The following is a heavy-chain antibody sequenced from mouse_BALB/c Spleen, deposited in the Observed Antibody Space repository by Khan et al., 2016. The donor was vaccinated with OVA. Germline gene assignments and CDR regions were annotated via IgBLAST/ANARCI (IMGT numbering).Heavy chain of an antibody. V-gene: IGHV1-77*01. D-gene: IGHD1-2*01. J-gene: IGHJ3*01. Sequence: VQLQESGAELARPGASVKLSCKASGYTFTDYYINWVKQRTGQGLEWIGEISPGSGDTYYNEKFKGKATLTADNSSTTAYMQLSSLTSEASAVYSCARRNYFGYTFAYWGQGTRVTVSA. CDR3: ARRNYFGYTFAY. CDR1: GYTFTDYY. CDR2: ISPGSGDT.